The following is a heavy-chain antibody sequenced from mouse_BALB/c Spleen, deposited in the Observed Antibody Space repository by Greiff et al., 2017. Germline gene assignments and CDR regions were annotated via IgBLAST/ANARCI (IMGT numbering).Heavy chain of an antibody. V-gene: IGHV5-9-4*01. CDR2: ISSGGSYT. J-gene: IGHJ4*01. CDR1: GFTFSTYA. CDR3: ARDPMDY. Sequence: VQLKESGGGLVKPGGSLKLSCAASGFTFSTYAMSWVRQSPEKRLEWVAEISSGGSYTYYPDTVTGRFTISRDNAKNTLYLEMSRLRSEYTAMYYCARDPMDYWGQGTSVTVSS.